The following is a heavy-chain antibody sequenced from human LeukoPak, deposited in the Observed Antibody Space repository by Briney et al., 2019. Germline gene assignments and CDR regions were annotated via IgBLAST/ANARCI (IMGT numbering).Heavy chain of an antibody. V-gene: IGHV4-39*07. CDR1: GGSISSSSYY. CDR2: IYYSGST. Sequence: SETLSLTCTVSGGSISSSSYYWGWIRQPPGKGLEWIGSIYYSGSTNYNPSLKSRVTISVDKSKNQFSLKLSSVTAADTAVYYCARGVVVNPRGDNWFDPWGQGTLVTVSS. J-gene: IGHJ5*02. D-gene: IGHD3-22*01. CDR3: ARGVVVNPRGDNWFDP.